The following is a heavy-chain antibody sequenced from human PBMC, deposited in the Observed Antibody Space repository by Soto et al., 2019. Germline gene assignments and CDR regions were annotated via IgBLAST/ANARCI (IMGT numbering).Heavy chain of an antibody. J-gene: IGHJ4*02. D-gene: IGHD6-13*01. Sequence: PSETLSLTCTVSGGSISSYYWNWIRQPPGKGLEWIGYVYYSGSTNYNPSLKSRVTISVDMSKNQFYLKLSSVTAADTAVYYCARDLRYSSSWYYFDYWGQGTLVTVSS. CDR2: VYYSGST. CDR3: ARDLRYSSSWYYFDY. CDR1: GGSISSYY. V-gene: IGHV4-59*01.